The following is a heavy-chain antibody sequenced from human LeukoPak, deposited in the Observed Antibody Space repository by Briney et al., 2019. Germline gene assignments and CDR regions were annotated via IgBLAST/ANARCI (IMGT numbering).Heavy chain of an antibody. CDR2: INHSGST. Sequence: SETLSLTCAVYGGSFSGYHWSWIRQPPGKGLEWIGEINHSGSTNYNPSLKSRVTISVDTSKNQFSLKLSSVTAADTAVYYCARAPGYCSSTSCYAPYYYMDVWGKGTTVTVSS. CDR3: ARAPGYCSSTSCYAPYYYMDV. J-gene: IGHJ6*03. V-gene: IGHV4-34*01. CDR1: GGSFSGYH. D-gene: IGHD2-2*01.